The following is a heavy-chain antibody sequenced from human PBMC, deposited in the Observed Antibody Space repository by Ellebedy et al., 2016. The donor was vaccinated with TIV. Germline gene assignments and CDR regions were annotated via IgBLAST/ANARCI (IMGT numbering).Heavy chain of an antibody. D-gene: IGHD3-16*01. CDR3: ARIGGGVSGTSFDV. CDR2: RSSYNGNT. Sequence: AASVKVSCKASGYNFTSYGIRWVRQAPGRGLEWMGWRSSYNGNTKYAQKFQGRVTMTTATSTSTTYMELRGLRSDDTALYYCARIGGGVSGTSFDVWGQGTIVTVSS. V-gene: IGHV1-18*04. J-gene: IGHJ3*01. CDR1: GYNFTSYG.